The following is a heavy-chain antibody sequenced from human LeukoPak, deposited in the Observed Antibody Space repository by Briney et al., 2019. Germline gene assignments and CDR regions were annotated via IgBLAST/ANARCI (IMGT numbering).Heavy chain of an antibody. V-gene: IGHV7-4-1*02. CDR1: GYTFTSYA. CDR2: INTNTGNP. Sequence: ASVKVSCKASGYTFTSYAMNWVRQAPGQGLEWMGWINTNTGNPTYAQGFTGRFVFSLDTSVSTAYLQISSLKAEDTAVYYCARDYYDFWSGYSPFSYWGQGTLVTVSS. D-gene: IGHD3-3*01. CDR3: ARDYYDFWSGYSPFSY. J-gene: IGHJ4*02.